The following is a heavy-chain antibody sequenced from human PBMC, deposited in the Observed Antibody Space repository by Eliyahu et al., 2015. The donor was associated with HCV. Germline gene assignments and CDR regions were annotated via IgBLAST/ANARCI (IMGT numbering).Heavy chain of an antibody. V-gene: IGHV4-34*01. Sequence: QVQLQQWGAGLLKPPETLSLTCAVYGGSFSGYYWSWIRQPPGKGLEWIGEINHSGSTNYNPSLKSRVTISVDTSKNQFSLKLSSVTAADTAVYYCARDPFIVGATMWAYYYGMDVWGQGTTVTVSS. J-gene: IGHJ6*02. CDR3: ARDPFIVGATMWAYYYGMDV. D-gene: IGHD1-26*01. CDR2: INHSGST. CDR1: GGSFSGYY.